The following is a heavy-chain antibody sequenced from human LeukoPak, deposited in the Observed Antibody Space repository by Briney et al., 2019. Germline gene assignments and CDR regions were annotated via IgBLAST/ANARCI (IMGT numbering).Heavy chain of an antibody. J-gene: IGHJ4*02. V-gene: IGHV3-53*01. Sequence: GGSLRLSCAASGFTVSGNYMSWVRQAPGKGLEWVSVIYSGGDTYSPDSVKGRFTISRDNSKNTVYLQMNSLRAGDTAVYYCAREGGGDYGDYLRYWGQGTLATVSS. D-gene: IGHD4-17*01. CDR1: GFTVSGNY. CDR3: AREGGGDYGDYLRY. CDR2: IYSGGDT.